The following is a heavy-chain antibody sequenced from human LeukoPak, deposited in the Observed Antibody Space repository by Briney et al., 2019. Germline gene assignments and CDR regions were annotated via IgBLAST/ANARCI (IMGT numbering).Heavy chain of an antibody. J-gene: IGHJ4*02. CDR1: GYSISSGYY. V-gene: IGHV4-38-2*02. D-gene: IGHD1-14*01. CDR3: ARDLPLPIH. CDR2: IYHSGST. Sequence: PSETLSLTCTVSGYSISSGYYWGWIRQPPGKGLEWIGSIYHSGSTYYNPSLKSRVTISVDTSKNQFSLKLSSVTAADTAVYYCARDLPLPIHWGQGTLVTVSS.